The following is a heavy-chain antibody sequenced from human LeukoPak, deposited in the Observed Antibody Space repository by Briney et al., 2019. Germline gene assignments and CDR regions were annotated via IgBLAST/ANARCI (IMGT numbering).Heavy chain of an antibody. CDR1: GFTFSSYG. V-gene: IGHV3-30*18. CDR2: ISYDGSNK. CDR3: AKYIGLLDYYYYGMDV. D-gene: IGHD2-8*01. J-gene: IGHJ6*04. Sequence: PGRSLRLSCAASGFTFSSYGMHWVRQAPGKGLEWVAVISYDGSNKYYADSVKGRFTISRDNSKNTPYLQMNSLRAEDTAVYYCAKYIGLLDYYYYGMDVWGKGTTVTVSS.